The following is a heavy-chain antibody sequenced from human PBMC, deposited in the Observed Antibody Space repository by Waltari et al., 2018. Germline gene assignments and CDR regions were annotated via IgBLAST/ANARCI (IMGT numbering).Heavy chain of an antibody. CDR1: GYTFTDYY. CDR2: GDPEDGGT. J-gene: IGHJ2*01. CDR3: ATAPRVEVVIDL. V-gene: IGHV1-69-2*01. D-gene: IGHD2-21*01. Sequence: EVQLVQSGAEVKKPGATVKLSCKVSGYTFTDYYMHWVQQAPGKGLEWMGLGDPEDGGTIYEEEFPGRATITADTSTDTAYMELSSLRSEDTAVYYCATAPRVEVVIDLWGRGTLVTVSS.